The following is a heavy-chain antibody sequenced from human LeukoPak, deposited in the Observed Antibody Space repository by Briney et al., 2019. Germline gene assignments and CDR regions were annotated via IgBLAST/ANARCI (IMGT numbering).Heavy chain of an antibody. D-gene: IGHD5-24*01. CDR3: AKATMATTYFDY. J-gene: IGHJ4*02. Sequence: GGSLRLSCAASGFTFRSYAMSWVRQAPGKGLEWVSAISGRGDTIFYADSLKGRFTVSRDNSKNTLYLQMNSLRAEDTAVYYCAKATMATTYFDYWGQGTLVTVSS. V-gene: IGHV3-23*01. CDR2: ISGRGDTI. CDR1: GFTFRSYA.